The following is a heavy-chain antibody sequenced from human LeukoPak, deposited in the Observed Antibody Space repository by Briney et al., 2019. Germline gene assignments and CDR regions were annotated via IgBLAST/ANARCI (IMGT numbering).Heavy chain of an antibody. CDR1: GDSFSSNSVT. D-gene: IGHD2-2*01. CDR3: ARRLTQYDCFDP. CDR2: TYYRSTWYN. J-gene: IGHJ5*02. Sequence: SQTLSLTCAISGDSFSSNSVTWNWIGQSPSRGLEWLGRTYYRSTWYNDYAVSVRGRITVNPDTSKNQFSLHLNPVTPEDTAVYYCARRLTQYDCFDPWGQGILVTVSS. V-gene: IGHV6-1*01.